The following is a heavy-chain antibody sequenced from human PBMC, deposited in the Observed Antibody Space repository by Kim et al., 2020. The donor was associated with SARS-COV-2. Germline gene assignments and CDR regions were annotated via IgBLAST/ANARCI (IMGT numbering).Heavy chain of an antibody. J-gene: IGHJ6*02. CDR1: GGSISSYY. Sequence: SETLSLTCTVSGGSISSYYWSWIRQPPGKGLEWIGYIYYSGSTNYNPSLKSRVTISVDTSKNQFSLKLSSVTAADTAVYYCARVVYDILTGYYYGMDVWGQGTTVTVSS. CDR2: IYYSGST. CDR3: ARVVYDILTGYYYGMDV. D-gene: IGHD3-9*01. V-gene: IGHV4-59*13.